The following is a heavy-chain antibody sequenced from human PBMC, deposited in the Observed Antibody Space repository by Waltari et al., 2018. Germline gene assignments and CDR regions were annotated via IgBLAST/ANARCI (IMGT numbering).Heavy chain of an antibody. CDR2: INHSGST. V-gene: IGHV4-34*01. D-gene: IGHD2-2*02. CDR1: GGSFSGYY. CDR3: AGFRRVRCSSTSCYNYYYYGMDV. J-gene: IGHJ6*02. Sequence: QVQLQQWGAGLLTPSETLSLTCAVYGGSFSGYYCSWIRPPPGRGRAWIGEINHSGSTNYNPSLKSRVTISVDTSKNQFSLKLSSVTAADTAVYYCAGFRRVRCSSTSCYNYYYYGMDVWGQGTTVTVSS.